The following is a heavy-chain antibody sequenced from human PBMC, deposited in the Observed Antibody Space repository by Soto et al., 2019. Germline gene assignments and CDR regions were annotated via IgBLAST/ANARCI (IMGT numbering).Heavy chain of an antibody. J-gene: IGHJ4*02. CDR2: IRYDGSNK. V-gene: IGHV3-33*03. Sequence: QAQLVESGGGVVQPGTSLRLSCAASGFTISTHGMHWVRQAPGKGLEWLANIRYDGSNKFYAESVKGRLSFSKDNSKTTLYLQMSSPTADSTAVSYCATATTCNFPLAFWGQGTQVTVSS. D-gene: IGHD4-4*01. CDR1: GFTISTHG. CDR3: ATATTCNFPLAF.